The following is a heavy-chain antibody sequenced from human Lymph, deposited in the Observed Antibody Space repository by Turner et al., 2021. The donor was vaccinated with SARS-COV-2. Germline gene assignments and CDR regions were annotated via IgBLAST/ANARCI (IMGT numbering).Heavy chain of an antibody. J-gene: IGHJ4*02. CDR1: GGSIRSCGYY. D-gene: IGHD3-10*01. V-gene: IGHV4-39*01. CDR2: ILYRGRD. CDR3: ARSSAQVWYVPFFDY. Sequence: QLQLQESGPRLVKPSETPSLTCTVLGGSIRSCGYYLGWIPPPPGKGVEWIGSILYRGRDFCRPFLKGRVPLSVDPSKDQVVLELGPVAAAGPGVCLCARSSAQVWYVPFFDYWGQGTLVTVSS.